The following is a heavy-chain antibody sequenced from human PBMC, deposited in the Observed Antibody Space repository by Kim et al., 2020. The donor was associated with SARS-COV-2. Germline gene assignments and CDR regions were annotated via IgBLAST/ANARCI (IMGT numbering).Heavy chain of an antibody. V-gene: IGHV1-69*04. Sequence: SVKVSCKASGGTFSSYAISWVRQAPGQGLEWMGRIIPILGIANYAQKFQGRVTITADKSTSTAYMELSSLRSEDTAVYYCARDPSQTMVRGVIGFDLDAFDIWGQGTMVTVSS. J-gene: IGHJ3*02. CDR3: ARDPSQTMVRGVIGFDLDAFDI. D-gene: IGHD3-10*01. CDR2: IIPILGIA. CDR1: GGTFSSYA.